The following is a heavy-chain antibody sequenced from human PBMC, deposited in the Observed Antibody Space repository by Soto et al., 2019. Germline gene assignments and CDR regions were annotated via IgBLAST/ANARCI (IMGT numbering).Heavy chain of an antibody. D-gene: IGHD2-15*01. CDR2: ISYDGSNK. Sequence: PGGSLRLSCAASGFTFSSYGMHWVRQAPGKGLEWVAVISYDGSNKYYADSVEGRFTISRDNSKNTLYLQMNSLRAEDTAVYYCAKDLAYCSGGSCEGEDYYYGMDVWGQGTTVTVSS. V-gene: IGHV3-30*18. CDR3: AKDLAYCSGGSCEGEDYYYGMDV. CDR1: GFTFSSYG. J-gene: IGHJ6*02.